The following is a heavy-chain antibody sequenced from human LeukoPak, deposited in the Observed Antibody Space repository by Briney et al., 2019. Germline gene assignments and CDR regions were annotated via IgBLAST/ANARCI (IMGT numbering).Heavy chain of an antibody. D-gene: IGHD6-19*01. Sequence: GGSLRLSCAASGFTFSSYAMSWVRQAPGKGLEWDSAISGSGGSTYYADSVKGRFTISRDNSKNTLYLQMNSLRAEDTAVYYCAKHLYSSGWSYFDYWGQGTLVTVSS. J-gene: IGHJ4*02. CDR1: GFTFSSYA. CDR2: ISGSGGST. CDR3: AKHLYSSGWSYFDY. V-gene: IGHV3-23*01.